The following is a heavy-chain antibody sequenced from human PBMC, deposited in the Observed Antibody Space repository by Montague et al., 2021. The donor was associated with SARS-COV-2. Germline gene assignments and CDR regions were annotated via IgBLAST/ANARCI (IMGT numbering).Heavy chain of an antibody. CDR1: GGSISSYY. CDR3: ARGSYGRDGFDI. Sequence: SETLSLTCTVSGGSISSYYWSWIRQPPGKGLEWIGYIYYSGSTNYNPSLKSRVTISLDTSKNQFSLKLNSVTAADTAVYYCARGSYGRDGFDIWCQGTMVTVSS. V-gene: IGHV4-59*01. D-gene: IGHD5-18*01. J-gene: IGHJ3*02. CDR2: IYYSGST.